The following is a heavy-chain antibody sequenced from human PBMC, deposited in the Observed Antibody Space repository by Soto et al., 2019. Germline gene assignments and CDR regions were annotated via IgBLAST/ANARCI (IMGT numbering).Heavy chain of an antibody. D-gene: IGHD6-19*01. V-gene: IGHV4-39*01. CDR3: ARAVAGTGVHEGYLDY. CDR1: GGSIRSSYF. Sequence: SETLSLTCAVSGGSIRSSYFWDWIRQPPGKGLEWIGSISYSGSAYYNPSLKSRVTISVDTSKNQFSLNLSSVTAADTAVYYCARAVAGTGVHEGYLDYWGQGTLVTVSS. J-gene: IGHJ4*02. CDR2: ISYSGSA.